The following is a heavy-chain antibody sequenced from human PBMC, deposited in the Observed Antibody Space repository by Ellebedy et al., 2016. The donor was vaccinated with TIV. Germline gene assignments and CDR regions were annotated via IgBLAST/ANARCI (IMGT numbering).Heavy chain of an antibody. CDR3: ARVRVSYYYYGMDV. CDR2: IIPIFGTA. V-gene: IGHV1-69*06. Sequence: SVKVSXKASGGTFSSYAISWVRQAPGQGLEWMGGIIPIFGTANYAQKFQGRVTITADKSTSTAYMELSSLRSEDTAVYYCARVRVSYYYYGMDVWGQGTTVTVSS. D-gene: IGHD3-10*01. CDR1: GGTFSSYA. J-gene: IGHJ6*02.